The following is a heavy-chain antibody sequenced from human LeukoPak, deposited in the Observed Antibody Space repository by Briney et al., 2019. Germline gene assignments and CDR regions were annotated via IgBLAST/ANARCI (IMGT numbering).Heavy chain of an antibody. CDR1: GFTFSSYA. CDR3: ARSIAAAGPNRAFDI. D-gene: IGHD6-13*01. Sequence: PGRSLRLSCAASGFTFSSYAMHWVRQAPGKGLEWVAVISYDGSNKYYADSVKGRFTISRDNSKNTLYLQMNSLRSDDTAVYYCARSIAAAGPNRAFDIWGQGTMVTVSS. V-gene: IGHV3-30*04. J-gene: IGHJ3*02. CDR2: ISYDGSNK.